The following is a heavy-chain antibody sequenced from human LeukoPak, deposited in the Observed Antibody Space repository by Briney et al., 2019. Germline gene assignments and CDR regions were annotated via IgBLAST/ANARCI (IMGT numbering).Heavy chain of an antibody. Sequence: GGSLRLSCAASGFTFSSYAMHWVRQAPGKGLEWVAVISYDGSNKYYADSVKGRFTISRDNSKNTLYLQMNSLRAEDTAVYYCARVARYYDSSGYYYDYYGMDVWGQGTTVTVSS. D-gene: IGHD3-22*01. CDR3: ARVARYYDSSGYYYDYYGMDV. V-gene: IGHV3-30-3*01. J-gene: IGHJ6*02. CDR1: GFTFSSYA. CDR2: ISYDGSNK.